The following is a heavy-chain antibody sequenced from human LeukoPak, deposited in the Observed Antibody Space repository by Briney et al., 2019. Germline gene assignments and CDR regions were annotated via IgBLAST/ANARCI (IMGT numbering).Heavy chain of an antibody. CDR1: GFTFSSYG. Sequence: GRSLRLSCAASGFTFSSYGMPWVRQAPGKGLEWVAVIWYDGSNKYYADSVKGRFTISRDNSKNTLYLQMNSLRAEDTAVYYCARKGGNQAFDIWGQGTMVTVSS. CDR2: IWYDGSNK. V-gene: IGHV3-33*01. D-gene: IGHD3-16*01. J-gene: IGHJ3*02. CDR3: ARKGGNQAFDI.